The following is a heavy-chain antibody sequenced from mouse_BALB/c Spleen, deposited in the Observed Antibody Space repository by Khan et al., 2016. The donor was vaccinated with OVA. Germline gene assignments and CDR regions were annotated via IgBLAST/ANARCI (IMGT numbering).Heavy chain of an antibody. Sequence: VQLQQSGPSLVKPSQTLSLTCSVTGDSITTGYWNWIRKFPGNKLEYMGYIIYTGYTYYNPSLKSRISITRHTSNNQYYLQLNSVTDEDTATYYCARSTYRYAFVYWGQGTLVTLSA. CDR2: IIYTGYT. CDR1: GDSITTGY. V-gene: IGHV3-8*02. J-gene: IGHJ3*01. CDR3: ARSTYRYAFVY. D-gene: IGHD2-14*01.